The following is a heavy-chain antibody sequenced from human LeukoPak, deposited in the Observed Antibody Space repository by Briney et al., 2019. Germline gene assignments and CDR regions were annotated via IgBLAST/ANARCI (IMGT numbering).Heavy chain of an antibody. CDR2: IKQDGSEK. Sequence: PGGSLRLSCAASGFTFSSNWMTWVRQAPGKGLEWVGNIKQDGSEKYYVDSVKGRFTTSRDNAKNSLYLQMNSLRAEDTAVYYCARYSSYFDCWGQGTLVTVSS. J-gene: IGHJ4*02. CDR1: GFTFSSNW. D-gene: IGHD6-13*01. V-gene: IGHV3-7*01. CDR3: ARYSSYFDC.